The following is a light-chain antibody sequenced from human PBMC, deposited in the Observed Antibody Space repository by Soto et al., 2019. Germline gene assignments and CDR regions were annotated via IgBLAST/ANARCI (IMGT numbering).Light chain of an antibody. J-gene: IGLJ1*01. CDR1: NNDIGTSDL. CDR2: DAN. CDR3: CSYSGSGTYV. V-gene: IGLV2-23*01. Sequence: QSALTQPPSASGSPGQSITVSCTDTNNDIGTSDLVSWYQQHPGKGPKLIIYDANKRPSGVSNRLSGSTSGNTASLTISGLQAEDEADYFCCSYSGSGTYVFGTGTKVTVL.